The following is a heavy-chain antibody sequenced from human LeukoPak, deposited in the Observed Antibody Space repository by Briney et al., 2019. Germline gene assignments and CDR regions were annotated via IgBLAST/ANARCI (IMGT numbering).Heavy chain of an antibody. J-gene: IGHJ4*02. CDR3: ARQEGYDSSGYSFDY. D-gene: IGHD3-22*01. CDR2: IYYSGST. Sequence: ASETPSLTCAVYGGSFSGYYWSWIRQPPGKGLEWIGSIYYSGSTYYNPSLKSRVTISVDTSKNQFSLKLSSVTAADTAVYYCARQEGYDSSGYSFDYWGQGTLVTVSS. CDR1: GGSFSGYY. V-gene: IGHV4-34*01.